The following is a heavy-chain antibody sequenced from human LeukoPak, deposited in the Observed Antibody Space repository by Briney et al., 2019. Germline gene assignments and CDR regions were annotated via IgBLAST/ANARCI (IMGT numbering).Heavy chain of an antibody. D-gene: IGHD3-9*01. J-gene: IGHJ4*02. CDR1: GGTFSSYA. CDR2: IIPIFGTA. Sequence: SVKVSCKASGGTFSSYAISWVRQAPGQGLEWMGGIIPIFGTANYAQKFQGRVTITADESTSTAYMELRSLRSDDTAVYYCARSELRYFDWLSNPGTDYWGQGTLVTVSS. CDR3: ARSELRYFDWLSNPGTDY. V-gene: IGHV1-69*13.